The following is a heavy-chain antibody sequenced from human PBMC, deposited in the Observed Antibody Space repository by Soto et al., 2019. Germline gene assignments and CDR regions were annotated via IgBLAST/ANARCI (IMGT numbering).Heavy chain of an antibody. CDR3: ASKAARYYYGMDV. V-gene: IGHV3-23*01. CDR1: GFTFGAFA. D-gene: IGHD6-6*01. Sequence: PGGSLRLSCAASGFTFGAFAMAWVRQRPGNGLEWVSSLSGGGGSTYYNNSVRGRFTISRDNSNSTLFLQMNNLRAEDTAVYYCASKAARYYYGMDVWGQGTTVTVSS. CDR2: LSGGGGST. J-gene: IGHJ6*02.